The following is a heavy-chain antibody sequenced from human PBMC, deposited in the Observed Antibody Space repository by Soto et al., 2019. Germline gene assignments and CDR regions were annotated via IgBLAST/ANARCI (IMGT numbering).Heavy chain of an antibody. Sequence: PGGSLRLSCAASGFTFSSYTLHWVRQAPGKGLEWVALISFDGGNKFYADSVKGRFTISRDNSKNTLYLQLNSLRGADTAVYFCARAVPPRGSTTVEWFDAWGQGTLVTVSS. J-gene: IGHJ5*02. D-gene: IGHD4-17*01. CDR1: GFTFSSYT. V-gene: IGHV3-30-3*01. CDR2: ISFDGGNK. CDR3: ARAVPPRGSTTVEWFDA.